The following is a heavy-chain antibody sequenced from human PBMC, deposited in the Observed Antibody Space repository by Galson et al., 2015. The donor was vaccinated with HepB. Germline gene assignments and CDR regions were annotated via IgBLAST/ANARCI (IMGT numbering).Heavy chain of an antibody. J-gene: IGHJ4*02. CDR1: GYSFTYYG. Sequence: SVKVSCKASGYSFTYYGISWVRQAPGQGLEWMGWISAYNGNRNYAQKFQGRVTMTTETSTSTVYMELRSLRSDDTAVYYCARDIGQRLGPWPFFDYWGQGTLVTVSS. CDR3: ARDIGQRLGPWPFFDY. V-gene: IGHV1-18*01. CDR2: ISAYNGNR. D-gene: IGHD6-25*01.